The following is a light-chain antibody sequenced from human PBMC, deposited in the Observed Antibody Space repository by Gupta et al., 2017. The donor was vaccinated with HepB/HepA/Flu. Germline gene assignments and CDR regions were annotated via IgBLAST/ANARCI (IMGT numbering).Light chain of an antibody. Sequence: QSVLTQPPSASGTPGQRVIISCSGSTSNIGNDFVHWYQQVPGTAPRLLIYKNNERPSGVPDRFSGSKSGSSAYLAISGLRSEDEADYYCVAWDASLSGYVFGTGTNV. J-gene: IGLJ1*01. CDR1: TSNIGNDF. V-gene: IGLV1-47*01. CDR2: KNN. CDR3: VAWDASLSGYV.